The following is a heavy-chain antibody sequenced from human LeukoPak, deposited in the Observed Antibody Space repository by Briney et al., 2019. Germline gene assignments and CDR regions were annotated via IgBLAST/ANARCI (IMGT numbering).Heavy chain of an antibody. D-gene: IGHD3-10*01. V-gene: IGHV1-69*02. CDR3: ARAGIYYYYYMDV. J-gene: IGHJ6*03. Sequence: SVKVSCKASLGTFSSYTISWVRQAPGHGLEWMGRIIPILGIANYAQKFQGRDTITADKSTSTAYMELSSLRSEDTAVYYCARAGIYYYYYMDVWGKGTTVTVSS. CDR1: LGTFSSYT. CDR2: IIPILGIA.